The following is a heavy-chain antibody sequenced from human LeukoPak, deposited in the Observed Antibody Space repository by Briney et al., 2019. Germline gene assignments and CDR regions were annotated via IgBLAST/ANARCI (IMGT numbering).Heavy chain of an antibody. J-gene: IGHJ4*02. Sequence: PSETLSLTCAVYGGSFSGYYWSWIRQPPGKGLEWIGEINHSGSTNYNPSLKSRVTISVDTSKNQFSLKLSSVTAADTAVYYCARVDVDGGITFDFWGQGTLVTVSS. CDR3: ARVDVDGGITFDF. V-gene: IGHV4-34*01. CDR2: INHSGST. CDR1: GGSFSGYY. D-gene: IGHD4-23*01.